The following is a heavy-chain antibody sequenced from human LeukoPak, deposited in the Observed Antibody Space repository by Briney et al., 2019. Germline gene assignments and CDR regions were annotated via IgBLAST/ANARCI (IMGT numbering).Heavy chain of an antibody. D-gene: IGHD6-19*01. CDR1: GFTFSSYA. CDR3: ARDLGWYIKYGMDV. J-gene: IGHJ6*02. CDR2: ISGSGGST. V-gene: IGHV3-23*01. Sequence: GGSLRLSCAASGFTFSSYAMSWVRQAPGKGLEWVSAISGSGGSTYYADSVKGRFTISRDNAKNSLYLQMNSLRAEDTAVYYCARDLGWYIKYGMDVWGQGTTVTVSS.